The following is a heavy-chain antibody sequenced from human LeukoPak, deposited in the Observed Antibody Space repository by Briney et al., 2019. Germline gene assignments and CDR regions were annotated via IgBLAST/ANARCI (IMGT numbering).Heavy chain of an antibody. J-gene: IGHJ5*02. CDR3: ARAVGYYDSSGYHNWFDP. CDR1: GGSISSYY. CDR2: IYYSGST. D-gene: IGHD3-22*01. V-gene: IGHV4-59*01. Sequence: SETLSLTCTVSGGSISSYYWSWIRQPPGKGLEWIGYIYYSGSTNYNPSLKSRVTMSVDTSKNQFSLKLSSVTAADTAVYYCARAVGYYDSSGYHNWFDPWGQGTLVTVSS.